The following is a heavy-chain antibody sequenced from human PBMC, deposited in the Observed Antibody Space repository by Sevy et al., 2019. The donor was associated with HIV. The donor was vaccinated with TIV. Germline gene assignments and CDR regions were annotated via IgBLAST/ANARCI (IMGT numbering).Heavy chain of an antibody. Sequence: SETLSLTCTVSGGSISSYYWSWIRQPAGKGLEWIGRIYTSGSTNYNPSLKSRVTMSVDTSKNQFSLKLSSVTAADTAVYYCARWGGVATSSYNWFDPWGQRTLVTVSS. J-gene: IGHJ5*02. CDR1: GGSISSYY. CDR3: ARWGGVATSSYNWFDP. D-gene: IGHD5-12*01. V-gene: IGHV4-4*07. CDR2: IYTSGST.